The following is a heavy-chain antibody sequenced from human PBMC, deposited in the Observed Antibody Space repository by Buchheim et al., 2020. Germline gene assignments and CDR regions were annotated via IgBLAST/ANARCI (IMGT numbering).Heavy chain of an antibody. CDR3: ARGGASGYGSGSYFYYYGMDV. CDR1: GGSISSSSYY. CDR2: IYYSGST. D-gene: IGHD3-10*01. V-gene: IGHV4-39*07. Sequence: QLQLQESGPGLVKPSETLSLTCTVSGGSISSSSYYWGWIRQPPGKGLEWIGSIYYSGSTYYNPSLKSRVTISVDTSKNQFSLKLSSVTAADTAVYYCARGGASGYGSGSYFYYYGMDVWGQGTT. J-gene: IGHJ6*02.